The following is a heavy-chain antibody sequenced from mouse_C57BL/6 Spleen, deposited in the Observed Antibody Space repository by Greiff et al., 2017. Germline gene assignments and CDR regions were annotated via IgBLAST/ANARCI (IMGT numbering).Heavy chain of an antibody. D-gene: IGHD2-1*01. CDR1: GFTFSSYG. J-gene: IGHJ3*01. CDR2: ISSGGSYT. CDR3: ARHGGNYGDWFAD. V-gene: IGHV5-6*01. Sequence: EVKLVESGGDLVKPGGSLKLSCAASGFTFSSYGMSWVRQTPDKRLEWVATISSGGSYTYYPDSVKGRFTISRDNAKNTRYLQMSSLKSEDTARDYCARHGGNYGDWFADWGQGTLVTVSA.